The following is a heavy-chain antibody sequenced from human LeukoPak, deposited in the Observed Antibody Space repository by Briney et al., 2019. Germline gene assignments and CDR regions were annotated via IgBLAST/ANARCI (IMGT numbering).Heavy chain of an antibody. Sequence: ASVKVSCKASGYSFTGYYTHWVRQAPGQGLEWMGWINPNSGDTKYAQKFQGRVTMTRDTSISTAYMELTRLRSDDTAVYYCARDAGPPSRVDYVWGSYRSPGDYWGQGTLVTVSS. J-gene: IGHJ4*02. CDR2: INPNSGDT. CDR1: GYSFTGYY. CDR3: ARDAGPPSRVDYVWGSYRSPGDY. V-gene: IGHV1-2*02. D-gene: IGHD3-16*02.